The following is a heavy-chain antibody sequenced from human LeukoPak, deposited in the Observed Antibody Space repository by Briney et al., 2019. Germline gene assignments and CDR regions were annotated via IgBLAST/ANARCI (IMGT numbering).Heavy chain of an antibody. Sequence: PGGSLRLSCAASGFTFSNAWMSWVRQAPGKGPEWVGRIKSKTDGGTTDYAAPVKGRFTISRDDSKNALYLQMNSLKTEDTAVYYCTTVDTAMVSFDYWGQGTLVTVSS. V-gene: IGHV3-15*01. D-gene: IGHD5-18*01. J-gene: IGHJ4*02. CDR3: TTVDTAMVSFDY. CDR2: IKSKTDGGTT. CDR1: GFTFSNAW.